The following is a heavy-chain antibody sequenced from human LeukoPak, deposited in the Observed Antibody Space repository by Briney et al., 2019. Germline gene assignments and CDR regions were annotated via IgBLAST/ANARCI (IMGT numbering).Heavy chain of an antibody. V-gene: IGHV3-7*01. Sequence: PGGSLRLSCAASGFTFSSYWMSWVRQAPGKGLEWVANIKQDGSEKYYVDSVKGRFTISRDNAKNSLYLQMNSLRAEDTAVYYCARDYGDYEGYFDCWGQGTLVTVSS. J-gene: IGHJ4*02. CDR2: IKQDGSEK. CDR3: ARDYGDYEGYFDC. D-gene: IGHD4-17*01. CDR1: GFTFSSYW.